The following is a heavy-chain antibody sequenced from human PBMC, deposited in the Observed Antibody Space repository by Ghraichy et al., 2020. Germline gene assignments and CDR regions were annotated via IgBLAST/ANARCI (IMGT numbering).Heavy chain of an antibody. J-gene: IGHJ5*02. D-gene: IGHD6-19*01. CDR1: GYTFTSYA. CDR2: INAGNGNT. CDR3: ARDPAANNRESYSSGWYLSSQSWFDP. Sequence: ASVKVSCKASGYTFTSYAMHWVRQAPGQRLEWMGWINAGNGNTKYSQKFQGRVTITRDTSASTAYMELSSLRSEDTAVYYCARDPAANNRESYSSGWYLSSQSWFDPWGQGTLVTVSS. V-gene: IGHV1-3*01.